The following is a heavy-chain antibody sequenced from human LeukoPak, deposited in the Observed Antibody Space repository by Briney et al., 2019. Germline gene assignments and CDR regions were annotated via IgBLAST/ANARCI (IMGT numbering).Heavy chain of an antibody. CDR1: GGTFSSYA. Sequence: ASVKVSCKASGGTFSSYAISWVRQAPGQGLEWRGGIIPIFGTANYAQKFQGRVTITADKSTSTAYMELSSLRSEDTAVYYCASDPGDSYSGGNWFDPWGQGTLVTVSS. J-gene: IGHJ5*02. V-gene: IGHV1-69*06. D-gene: IGHD5-24*01. CDR2: IIPIFGTA. CDR3: ASDPGDSYSGGNWFDP.